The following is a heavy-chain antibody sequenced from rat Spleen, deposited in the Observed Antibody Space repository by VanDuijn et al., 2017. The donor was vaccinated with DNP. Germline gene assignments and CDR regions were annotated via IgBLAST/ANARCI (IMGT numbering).Heavy chain of an antibody. CDR2: INSAGTT. J-gene: IGHJ2*01. V-gene: IGHV3-3*01. CDR1: GYSITSSYR. Sequence: EVQLQESGPGLVKPSQSLSLTCSVTGYSITSSYRWNWIRKFPGNKLEWMGYINSAGTTSYNPSLKSRISITRDTSKNQFFLQVNSITTEDTATYYCVRGKYNSDYFYYWGQGVMFTVSS. CDR3: VRGKYNSDYFYY. D-gene: IGHD4-3*01.